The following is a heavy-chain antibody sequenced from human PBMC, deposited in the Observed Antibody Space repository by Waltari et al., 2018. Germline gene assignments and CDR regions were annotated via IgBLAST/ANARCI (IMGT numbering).Heavy chain of an antibody. Sequence: QVQLVESGGCVVQPGRSLRLSCAASGFTFSSYAMHWVRPAPGQGVEGVAVISYDGSNKYYAYSVKGRFTISRDNTKNTLYLQMNSLRAEETAVYYGARASYYYVSSGISRYYFDYWGQGTLVTVSS. D-gene: IGHD3-22*01. CDR1: GFTFSSYA. J-gene: IGHJ4*02. CDR3: ARASYYYVSSGISRYYFDY. CDR2: ISYDGSNK. V-gene: IGHV3-30*01.